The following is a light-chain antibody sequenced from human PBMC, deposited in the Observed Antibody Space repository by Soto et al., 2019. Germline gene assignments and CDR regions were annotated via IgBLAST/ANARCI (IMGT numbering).Light chain of an antibody. CDR2: EVS. CDR3: CSYVAKKNVGV. CDR1: SSDVGGYNY. Sequence: QSALTQPPSASGSPGQSVTISCTGTSSDVGGYNYVSWYQQHPGKAPKLMIYEVSKRPSGVPDRFSGSKSGNTASLTVSGLQAEDEADYFCCSYVAKKNVGVFGGGTKLTVL. V-gene: IGLV2-8*01. J-gene: IGLJ3*02.